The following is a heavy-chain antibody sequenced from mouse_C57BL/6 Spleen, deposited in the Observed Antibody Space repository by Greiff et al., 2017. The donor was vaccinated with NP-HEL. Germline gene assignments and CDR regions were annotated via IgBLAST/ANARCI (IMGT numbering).Heavy chain of an antibody. Sequence: QVQLQQPGAELVRPGSSVKLSCKASGYTFTSYWMDWVKQRPGQGLEWIGNIYPSDSETHYNQKFKDKATLTVDKSSSTAYIQLSNLTSEDSAVYYCARGNYGNYVVSFDVWGTGTTVTVSS. CDR3: ARGNYGNYVVSFDV. D-gene: IGHD2-1*01. CDR2: IYPSDSET. CDR1: GYTFTSYW. J-gene: IGHJ1*03. V-gene: IGHV1-61*01.